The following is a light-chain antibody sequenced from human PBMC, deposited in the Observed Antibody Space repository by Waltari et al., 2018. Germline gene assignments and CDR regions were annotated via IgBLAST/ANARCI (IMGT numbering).Light chain of an antibody. Sequence: QSVLTQPPSVSAAPGQKVTISCPGSSSNIGTSYVSWYQQPPGTAPKLRVYENDKRPSGIPDRFSGSKSGTSATLCITGLQTGDEADYYCGTWDSSLNGGVFGGGTKLTVL. CDR2: END. CDR1: SSNIGTSY. CDR3: GTWDSSLNGGV. V-gene: IGLV1-51*02. J-gene: IGLJ2*01.